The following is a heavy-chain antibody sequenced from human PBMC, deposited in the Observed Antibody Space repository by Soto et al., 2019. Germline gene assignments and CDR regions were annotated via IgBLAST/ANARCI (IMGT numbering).Heavy chain of an antibody. Sequence: QLQLQESGPGLVKPSETLSLTCAVSGGSISSGSYYWGWIRQPPGKGLEWIGSIYDSVTSYYNPSLKSRVTISVDTSKNQFSLKLSSVTAADTAVYYCARIKLERGAITAFDIWGQGTMVTVSS. J-gene: IGHJ3*02. CDR2: IYDSVTS. D-gene: IGHD2-2*01. CDR1: GGSISSGSYY. V-gene: IGHV4-39*01. CDR3: ARIKLERGAITAFDI.